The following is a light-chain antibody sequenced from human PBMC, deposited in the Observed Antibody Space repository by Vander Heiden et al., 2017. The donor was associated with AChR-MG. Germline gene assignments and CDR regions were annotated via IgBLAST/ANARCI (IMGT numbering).Light chain of an antibody. CDR3: QQYNDWPLT. CDR2: GAS. V-gene: IGKV3-15*01. CDR1: QTVSRN. J-gene: IGKJ4*01. Sequence: EIVMTQSPATMSVSPGERVTVSCRASQTVSRNLAWYQQKPGQAPRLLIYGASARVIGIASRFSGSGSGTEFTLTIDSLQSEDFAFYYCQQYNDWPLTFGGGTKVEIK.